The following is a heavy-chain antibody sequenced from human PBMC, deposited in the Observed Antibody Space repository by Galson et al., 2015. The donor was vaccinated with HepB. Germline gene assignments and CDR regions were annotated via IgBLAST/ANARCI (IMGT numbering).Heavy chain of an antibody. CDR2: INSDGSST. Sequence: SLRLSCAASGFTFSSYWMHWVRQAPGKGLVWVSRINSDGSSTSYADSVKGRFTISRDNAKNTLYLQMNSLRAEDTAVYYCARPQWLDSTWFDPWGQGTLVTVSS. J-gene: IGHJ5*02. D-gene: IGHD6-19*01. CDR1: GFTFSSYW. V-gene: IGHV3-74*01. CDR3: ARPQWLDSTWFDP.